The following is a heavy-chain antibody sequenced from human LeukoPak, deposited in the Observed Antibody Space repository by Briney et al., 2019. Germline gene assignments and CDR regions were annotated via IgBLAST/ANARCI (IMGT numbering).Heavy chain of an antibody. J-gene: IGHJ4*02. CDR1: GGSFSGYY. Sequence: SETLSLTCAVYGGSFSGYYWSWIRQPPGKGLEWIGEINHSGSTNYNPSLKSRVTISVDTSKNQFSLKLSSVTAADTAVYYCARGYYGSGSYYKKNFDYWGQGTLVTVSS. V-gene: IGHV4-34*01. CDR3: ARGYYGSGSYYKKNFDY. D-gene: IGHD3-10*01. CDR2: INHSGST.